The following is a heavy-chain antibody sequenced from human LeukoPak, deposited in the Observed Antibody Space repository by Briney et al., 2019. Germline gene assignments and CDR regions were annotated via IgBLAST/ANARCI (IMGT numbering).Heavy chain of an antibody. CDR1: GYTFTGYD. D-gene: IGHD7-27*01. CDR3: ARGPPNWGYDY. CDR2: MSPNSGDT. J-gene: IGHJ4*02. Sequence: VSVKVSCKASGYTFTGYDFNWVRQATGQRPEWMGWMSPNSGDTGYAQKFQDRVTMTRNTSISTAYMELSSLRSDDTAVYYCARGPPNWGYDYWGPGTLVTVSS. V-gene: IGHV1-8*01.